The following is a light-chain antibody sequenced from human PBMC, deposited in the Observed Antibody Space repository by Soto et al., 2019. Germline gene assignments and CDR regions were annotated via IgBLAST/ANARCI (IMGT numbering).Light chain of an antibody. V-gene: IGKV1-13*02. Sequence: AIQLTQSPSPLSASIEDRVTITCRASQGISNSLAWYQQKPGTPPALLIYDASTLQSGVPSRFSGSGSGTDFTLTISSLQPGDFATYYCQQFKSHPYTFGQGTKLDIK. CDR3: QQFKSHPYT. J-gene: IGKJ2*01. CDR1: QGISNS. CDR2: DAS.